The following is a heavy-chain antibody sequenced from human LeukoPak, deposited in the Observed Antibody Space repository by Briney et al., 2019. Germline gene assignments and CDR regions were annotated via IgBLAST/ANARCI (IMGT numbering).Heavy chain of an antibody. CDR3: AKDSSGWLYYFDY. CDR1: GFTFSSYA. D-gene: IGHD6-19*01. Sequence: GGSLRLSGAASGFTFSSYAMSWVRQAPGKGLEWVSAISGSGGSTYYADSVKGRFTISRDNSKNTLYLQMNSLRAEDTAVYYCAKDSSGWLYYFDYWGQGTLVTVSS. J-gene: IGHJ4*02. CDR2: ISGSGGST. V-gene: IGHV3-23*01.